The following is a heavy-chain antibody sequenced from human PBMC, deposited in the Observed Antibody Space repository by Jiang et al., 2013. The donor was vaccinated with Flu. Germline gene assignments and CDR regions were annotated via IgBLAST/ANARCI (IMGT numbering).Heavy chain of an antibody. CDR2: IYYSGRT. Sequence: GSGLVKPSQTLSLACTVSGGSISSGGYYWNWIRQHPGKGLEWIGYIYYSGRTEYNPSLKSRVTISVDTSKNQFSLKLSSVTAADTAMYFCARARAPEVAAYYFDSWAR. V-gene: IGHV4-31*03. J-gene: IGHJ4*02. CDR3: ARARAPEVAAYYFDS. CDR1: GGSISSGGYY. D-gene: IGHD6-13*01.